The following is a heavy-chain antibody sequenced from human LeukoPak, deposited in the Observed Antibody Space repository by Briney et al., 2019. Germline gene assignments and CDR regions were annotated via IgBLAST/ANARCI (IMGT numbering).Heavy chain of an antibody. J-gene: IGHJ5*02. D-gene: IGHD1-7*01. CDR2: IYYSGST. CDR1: GGSISSYY. Sequence: SETLSLTCTVSGGSISSYYWSWIRQPPGKGLEWIGYIYYSGSTNYNPSLKSRVTISVDTSKNQFSLKLSSVTAADTAFYYCARGNWNYVWFDPWGQGTLVTVSS. CDR3: ARGNWNYVWFDP. V-gene: IGHV4-59*01.